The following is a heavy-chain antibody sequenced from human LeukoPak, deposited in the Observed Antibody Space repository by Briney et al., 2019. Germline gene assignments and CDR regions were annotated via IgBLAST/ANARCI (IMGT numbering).Heavy chain of an antibody. J-gene: IGHJ3*02. CDR2: ISAYNGNT. V-gene: IGHV1-18*01. D-gene: IGHD3-10*01. CDR3: ARDEVLLFGDAFDI. CDR1: GYTFGQYS. Sequence: GASVKVSCKASGYTFGQYSISWVRQAPGQGLEWMGWISAYNGNTNYAQKLQGRVTMTTDTSTSTAYMELRSLRSDDTAVYYCARDEVLLFGDAFDIWGQGTMVTVSS.